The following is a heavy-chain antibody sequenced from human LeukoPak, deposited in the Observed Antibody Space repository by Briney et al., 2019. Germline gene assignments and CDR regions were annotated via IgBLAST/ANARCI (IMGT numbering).Heavy chain of an antibody. V-gene: IGHV4-61*02. CDR2: IYTSGST. Sequence: SETLSLTCTVSGGSISSGSYYWSWIRQPAGKGLEWIGRIYTSGSTNYNPSLKSRVTISVDTSKNQFSLKLSSVTAADTAVYYCARGEKAKYGSESYPQRNPLRAFDIWGQGTMVTVSS. CDR3: ARGEKAKYGSESYPQRNPLRAFDI. CDR1: GGSISSGSYY. J-gene: IGHJ3*02. D-gene: IGHD3-10*01.